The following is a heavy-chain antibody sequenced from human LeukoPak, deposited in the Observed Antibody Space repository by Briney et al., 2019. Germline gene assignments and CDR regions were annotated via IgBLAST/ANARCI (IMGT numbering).Heavy chain of an antibody. CDR2: IYTSGST. D-gene: IGHD2-2*01. CDR3: ARDIVVVPAAQPNWFDP. CDR1: GGSISSGSYY. V-gene: IGHV4-61*02. J-gene: IGHJ5*02. Sequence: PSQTLSLTCTVSGGSISSGSYYWSWIRQPAGKGLEWIGRIYTSGSTYYNPSLKSRVTISVDTSKNQFSLKLSSVTAADTAVYYCARDIVVVPAAQPNWFDPWGQGTLVTVSS.